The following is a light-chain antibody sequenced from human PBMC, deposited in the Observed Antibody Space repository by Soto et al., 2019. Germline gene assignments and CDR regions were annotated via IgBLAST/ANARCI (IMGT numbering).Light chain of an antibody. Sequence: QSALTQPPSAPGSPGQSVTISCTGSSSDVGGYEYVSWYQQHPGKAPKLIIYEVIKRPSGVPDRFSGSKSGNTASLTVSGLQAEDEADYYCSSYAGSNNLHVLFGGGTKLTVL. CDR3: SSYAGSNNLHVL. J-gene: IGLJ2*01. V-gene: IGLV2-8*01. CDR1: SSDVGGYEY. CDR2: EVI.